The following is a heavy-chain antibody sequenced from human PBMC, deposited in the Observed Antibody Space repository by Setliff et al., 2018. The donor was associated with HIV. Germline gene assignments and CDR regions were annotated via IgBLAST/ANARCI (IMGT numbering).Heavy chain of an antibody. J-gene: IGHJ4*02. V-gene: IGHV3-21*01. CDR1: GFTVSSSY. Sequence: GGSLRLSCEASGFTVSSSYMNWVRQAPGKGLEWVSSISSSSSYIYYANSVKGRFTISRDNAKNSLYLQMSSLRAEDTAVYYCARDHEDSGWYVESVDYWGQGTLVTVSS. D-gene: IGHD6-19*01. CDR2: ISSSSSYI. CDR3: ARDHEDSGWYVESVDY.